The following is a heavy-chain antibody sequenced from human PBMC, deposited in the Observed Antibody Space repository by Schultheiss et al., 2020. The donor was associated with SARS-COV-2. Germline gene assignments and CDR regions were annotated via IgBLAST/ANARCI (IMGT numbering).Heavy chain of an antibody. CDR3: ARLDDYDILTGFRYYYYGMDV. CDR1: GFTFSSYW. Sequence: GGSLRLSCAASGFTFSSYWMHWVRQAPGKGLVWVSRINSDGSSTSYADSVKGRFTISRDNSKNTLYLQMNSLRAEDTAVYYCARLDDYDILTGFRYYYYGMDVWGQGTTVTVSS. J-gene: IGHJ6*02. D-gene: IGHD3-9*01. V-gene: IGHV3-74*01. CDR2: INSDGSST.